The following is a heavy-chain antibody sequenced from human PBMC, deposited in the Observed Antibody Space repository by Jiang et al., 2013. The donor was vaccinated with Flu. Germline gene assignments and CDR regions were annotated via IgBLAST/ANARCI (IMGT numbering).Heavy chain of an antibody. CDR2: INSSGGTT. CDR3: ARGGDQQLIFFGMDV. V-gene: IGHV1-46*01. D-gene: IGHD1-1*01. J-gene: IGHJ6*01. CDR1: GYSFTKYY. Sequence: SGAEVKKPGASVKISCKASGYSFTKYYIHWVRQAPGQGLELMGIINSSGGTTSYVPKFQERVTMTRDTSTDTLYMELRSLRSDDTAVYYCARGGDQQLIFFGMDVWGQGTTVIVSS.